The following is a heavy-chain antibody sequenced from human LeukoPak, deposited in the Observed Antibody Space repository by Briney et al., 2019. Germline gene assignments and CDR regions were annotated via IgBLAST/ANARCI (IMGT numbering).Heavy chain of an antibody. J-gene: IGHJ4*02. D-gene: IGHD2-2*01. Sequence: PGGSLRLSCAASGFTFSSYWMSWVRQAPGKGLEWVSGINWNGGSTGYADSVKGRFTISRDNAKNSLYLQMNSLRAEDTALYHCARDHYCSSSTCPADYWGQGTLVTVSS. CDR2: INWNGGST. CDR1: GFTFSSYW. V-gene: IGHV3-20*01. CDR3: ARDHYCSSSTCPADY.